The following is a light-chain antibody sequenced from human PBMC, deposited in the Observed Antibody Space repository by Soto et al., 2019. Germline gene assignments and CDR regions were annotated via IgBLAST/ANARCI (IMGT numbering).Light chain of an antibody. V-gene: IGLV1-47*01. Sequence: QSALTQPPSASGTPGQRVTISCSGSSSNIGSNYVYWYQQLPGTAPKLLIYRNNQRPSGVPDRFSGSKSGTSASLAISGLRSEDEADYYCAAWDDSLSVVVFGGGTKVT. CDR2: RNN. CDR3: AAWDDSLSVVV. J-gene: IGLJ2*01. CDR1: SSNIGSNY.